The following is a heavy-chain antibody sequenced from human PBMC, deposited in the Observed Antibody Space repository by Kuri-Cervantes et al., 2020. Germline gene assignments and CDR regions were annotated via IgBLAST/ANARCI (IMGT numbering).Heavy chain of an antibody. CDR3: ARDADFQWPDAFDI. Sequence: SVKVSCKASGGTFSSYAISWVRQAPGQGLEWMGGIIPIFGTANYAQKFQGRVTMTRDTSISTAYMELSRLRSDDTAVYYCARDADFQWPDAFDIWGQGTMVTVSS. J-gene: IGHJ3*02. CDR1: GGTFSSYA. V-gene: IGHV1-69*05. D-gene: IGHD6-19*01. CDR2: IIPIFGTA.